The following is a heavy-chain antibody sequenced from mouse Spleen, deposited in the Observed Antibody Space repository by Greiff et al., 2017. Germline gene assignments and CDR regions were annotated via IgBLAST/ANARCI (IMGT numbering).Heavy chain of an antibody. CDR1: GFTFSDYG. J-gene: IGHJ2*01. CDR3: ARDGTGTNYFDY. CDR2: ISSGSSTI. Sequence: EVKLVESGGGLVKPGGSLKLSCAASGFTFSDYGMHWVRQAPEKGLEWVAYISSGSSTIYYADTVKGRFTISRDNAKNTLFLQMTSLRSEDTAMYYCARDGTGTNYFDYWGQGTTLTVSS. V-gene: IGHV5-17*01. D-gene: IGHD4-1*01.